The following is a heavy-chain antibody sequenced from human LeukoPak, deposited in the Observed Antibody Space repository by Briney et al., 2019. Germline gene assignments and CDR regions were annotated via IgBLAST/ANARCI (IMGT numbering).Heavy chain of an antibody. CDR2: INAGNGNT. J-gene: IGHJ4*02. CDR1: GYTFTSYA. Sequence: GASVKVSCKASGYTFTSYAMHWVRQAPGQRLEWMGWINAGNGNTKYSQKFQGRVTITRDTSASTAYMELSSLRSEDTAVYYCARALPLGRFGELVVYWGQGTLVTASS. V-gene: IGHV1-3*01. CDR3: ARALPLGRFGELVVY. D-gene: IGHD3-10*01.